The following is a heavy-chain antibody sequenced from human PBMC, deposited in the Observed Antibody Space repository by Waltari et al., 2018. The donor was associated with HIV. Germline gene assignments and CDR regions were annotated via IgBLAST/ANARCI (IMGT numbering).Heavy chain of an antibody. CDR2: ISGSGSQT. J-gene: IGHJ4*02. CDR3: AKDFDTSGLPYVVIDS. CDR1: GVTFSSNA. V-gene: IGHV3-23*04. Sequence: EVKLVQSGGGLVQPGGSLRLSCAASGVTFSSNAMSWVRRAPGKGLQWVSTISGSGSQTYYAESAKGRFAISRDNSEDTLILQMTRLRVEDTALYFCAKDFDTSGLPYVVIDSWGQGTLVTVSS. D-gene: IGHD3-22*01.